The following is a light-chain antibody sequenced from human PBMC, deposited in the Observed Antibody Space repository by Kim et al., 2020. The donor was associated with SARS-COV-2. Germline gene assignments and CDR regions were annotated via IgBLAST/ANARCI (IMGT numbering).Light chain of an antibody. Sequence: SYELTQPLSVSVALGQTARITCGGNNIGNKNVHWYQQKPGQAPVLVIYRDSNRPSGIPERFFGSNSGNTATLTISRAQAGDEADYYCQVWDSSTAVFGGGTQLTVL. CDR1: NIGNKN. V-gene: IGLV3-9*01. CDR3: QVWDSSTAV. J-gene: IGLJ3*02. CDR2: RDS.